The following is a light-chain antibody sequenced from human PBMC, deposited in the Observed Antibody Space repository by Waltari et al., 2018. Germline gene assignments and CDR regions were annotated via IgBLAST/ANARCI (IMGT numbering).Light chain of an antibody. CDR3: QKYSNWPR. J-gene: IGKJ1*01. CDR1: QNIGSK. V-gene: IGKV3-15*01. CDR2: GAS. Sequence: EIVMTQSPAALSLSPGDRATLSCRASQNIGSKLAWYQQKPGQAPRLLIYGASTRATAIPDRFSGTGSGTEFTLTISSLRSEDSALYYCQKYSNWPRFGQGTRVEVK.